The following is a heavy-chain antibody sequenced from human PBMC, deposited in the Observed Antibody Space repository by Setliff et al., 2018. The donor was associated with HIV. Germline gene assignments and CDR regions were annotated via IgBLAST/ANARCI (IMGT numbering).Heavy chain of an antibody. Sequence: SETLSLTCTVSGYSISSGYFWAWIRQPPGKGLEWIGSMFHSGSTYYNPSLRSRVTLSLDRSDNHFSLNLSSVTAADTAVYYCARETDSSGWFFDYWGQGTLVTVSS. CDR2: MFHSGST. CDR3: ARETDSSGWFFDY. CDR1: GYSISSGYF. V-gene: IGHV4-38-2*02. D-gene: IGHD6-19*01. J-gene: IGHJ4*02.